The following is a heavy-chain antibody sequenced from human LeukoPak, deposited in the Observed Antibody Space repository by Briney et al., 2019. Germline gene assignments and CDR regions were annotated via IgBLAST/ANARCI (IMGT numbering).Heavy chain of an antibody. Sequence: SETLSLTCTVFGDSTSSDHYYGGWVRQPPGKGLEWIGNIYYSGSTYYNPSLKSRVTMSVDTSKNQFFLKLNSVTAADTAVYYCARGRPYSGGYHLDYWGQGTLVTVSA. CDR1: GDSTSSDHYY. V-gene: IGHV4-39*01. D-gene: IGHD1-26*01. CDR3: ARGRPYSGGYHLDY. CDR2: IYYSGST. J-gene: IGHJ4*02.